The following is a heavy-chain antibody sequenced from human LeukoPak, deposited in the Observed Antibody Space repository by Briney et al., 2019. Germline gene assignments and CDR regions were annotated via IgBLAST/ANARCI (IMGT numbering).Heavy chain of an antibody. J-gene: IGHJ4*02. CDR1: GGSFSGYY. Sequence: LSETLSLTCAVYGGSFSGYYWSWIRQPPGKGLEWIGEINHSGSTNYNPSLKSRVTISVDTSKNQFSLKLSSVTAADTAVYYCARDQIVATIPEGDYWGQGALVTVSS. V-gene: IGHV4-34*01. CDR3: ARDQIVATIPEGDY. D-gene: IGHD5-12*01. CDR2: INHSGST.